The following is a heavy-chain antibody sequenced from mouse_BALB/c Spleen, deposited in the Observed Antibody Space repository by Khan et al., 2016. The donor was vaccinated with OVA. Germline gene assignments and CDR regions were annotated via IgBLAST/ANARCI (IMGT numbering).Heavy chain of an antibody. J-gene: IGHJ3*01. CDR2: IDPANGNT. CDR3: ARDYWDVFAY. D-gene: IGHD4-1*01. V-gene: IGHV14-3*02. CDR1: GFNIKDTY. Sequence: EVQLQQSGAELVKPGASVTLSCTASGFNIKDTYMHWVKQRPEQGLEWIGRIDPANGNTKYDPKFPGKATITADTSSNTVYLQHSSLTSADTAVDYCARDYWDVFAYWGQGTLVTVSA.